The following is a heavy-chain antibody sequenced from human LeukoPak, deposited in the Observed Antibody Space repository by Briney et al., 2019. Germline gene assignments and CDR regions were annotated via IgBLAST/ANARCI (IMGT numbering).Heavy chain of an antibody. CDR3: ARDLYSGHEGNAFDI. CDR2: INPSGGSR. V-gene: IGHV1-46*02. CDR1: GYTFNSYY. J-gene: IGHJ3*02. Sequence: ASVKVSCKASGYTFNSYYIHWVRQAPGQGLEWMGIINPSGGSRTYAQKFQGRVTIIADKSTSTAYMELSSLRSEDTAVYYCARDLYSGHEGNAFDIWGQGTMVTVSS. D-gene: IGHD5-12*01.